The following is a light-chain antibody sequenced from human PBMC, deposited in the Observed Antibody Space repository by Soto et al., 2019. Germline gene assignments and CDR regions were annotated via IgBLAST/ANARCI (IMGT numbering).Light chain of an antibody. J-gene: IGLJ3*02. CDR1: SSDVGGYNY. Sequence: HSALTQPPSASGSPGQSVTISCTGTSSDVGGYNYVSWYQQHPGKAPKLMIYEVSKRPSGVPDRLSGSKSGNTASLTVSGLQAEDEADYYCSSYAGSNIWVFGGGTKLTVL. V-gene: IGLV2-8*01. CDR3: SSYAGSNIWV. CDR2: EVS.